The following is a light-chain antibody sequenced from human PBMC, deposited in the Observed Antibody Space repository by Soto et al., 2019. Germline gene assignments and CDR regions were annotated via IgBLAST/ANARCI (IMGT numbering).Light chain of an antibody. V-gene: IGLV2-14*01. CDR1: SSDVGGYNY. CDR2: DVS. J-gene: IGLJ2*01. CDR3: SSDTSSAVV. Sequence: QSVLTQPASVSGSPGQSITISCTGTSSDVGGYNYVSWYQQHPGKAPKLMIYDVSNRPSGVSNRFSGSKSGNTASLTISGLQDEDDADYYCSSDTSSAVVFGGGTKLTVL.